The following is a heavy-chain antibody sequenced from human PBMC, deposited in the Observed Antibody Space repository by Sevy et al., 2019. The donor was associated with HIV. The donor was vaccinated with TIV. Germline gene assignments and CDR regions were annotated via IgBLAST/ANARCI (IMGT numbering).Heavy chain of an antibody. J-gene: IGHJ6*02. V-gene: IGHV3-21*06. Sequence: GGSLRLSCAASGFTFSSYNMNWVRQAPGKGLEWVSSITSTSDYIYYADSLKGRCTISRDNAKTLLYLQMNSLRAEDTAVYYCARGPPPFYGMDVWGRGTTVTVSS. CDR2: ITSTSDYI. CDR3: ARGPPPFYGMDV. CDR1: GFTFSSYN.